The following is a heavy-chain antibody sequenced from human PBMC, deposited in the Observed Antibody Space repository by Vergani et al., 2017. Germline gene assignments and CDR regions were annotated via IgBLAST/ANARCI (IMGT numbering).Heavy chain of an antibody. CDR2: INSDGDRT. Sequence: VQLVESGGGLVQPGGSLRLSCKASGFTSSNYWMQWVRQAPGKGRMWVSRINSDGDRTSYADSVKGRFTISRDNAKNTLYLQMDSLRAEDTAVYYCARDGWELLDYFYYMDVWGKGTTVTVSS. CDR1: GFTSSNYW. D-gene: IGHD1-26*01. J-gene: IGHJ6*03. CDR3: ARDGWELLDYFYYMDV. V-gene: IGHV3-74*01.